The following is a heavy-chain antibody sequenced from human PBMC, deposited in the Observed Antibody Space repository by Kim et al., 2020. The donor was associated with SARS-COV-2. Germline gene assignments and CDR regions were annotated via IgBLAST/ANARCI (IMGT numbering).Heavy chain of an antibody. D-gene: IGHD3-10*01. CDR2: INPNSGGT. CDR1: GYTFTGYY. Sequence: ASVKVSCKASGYTFTGYYMHWVRQAPGQGLEWMGWINPNSGGTNYAQKFQGRVTMTRDTSISTAYMELSRLRSDDTAVYYCARAFGPSRRSGSYPTSPLQHWGQGTLVTVSS. CDR3: ARAFGPSRRSGSYPTSPLQH. V-gene: IGHV1-2*02. J-gene: IGHJ1*01.